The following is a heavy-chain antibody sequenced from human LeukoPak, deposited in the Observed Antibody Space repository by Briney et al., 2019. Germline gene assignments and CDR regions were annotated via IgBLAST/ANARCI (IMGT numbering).Heavy chain of an antibody. CDR3: ARLGFDDSSGWYYFDY. CDR1: GGSISSSSYY. V-gene: IGHV4-39*01. CDR2: IYYSGST. D-gene: IGHD6-19*01. Sequence: SETVSLTCTVSGGSISSSSYYWGWIRQPPGKGLEWIGSIYYSGSTYYNPSLKSRVTISVDTSKNQFSLKLSSVTAADTAVYYCARLGFDDSSGWYYFDYWGQGTLVTVSS. J-gene: IGHJ4*02.